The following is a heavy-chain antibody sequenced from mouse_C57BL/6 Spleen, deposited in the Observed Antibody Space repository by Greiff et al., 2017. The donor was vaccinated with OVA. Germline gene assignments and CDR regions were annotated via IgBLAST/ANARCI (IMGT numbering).Heavy chain of an antibody. CDR2: IYPSDSET. J-gene: IGHJ2*01. CDR3: ARGSSGYGY. Sequence: QVQLQQPGAELVRPGSSVKLSCKASGYTFTSYWMEWVKQRPGQGLEWIGNIYPSDSETHYNQKFKDKATLTVDKSSSTAYMQLSSLTSEDSAVYYCARGSSGYGYWGQGTTLTVSS. V-gene: IGHV1-61*01. D-gene: IGHD3-2*02. CDR1: GYTFTSYW.